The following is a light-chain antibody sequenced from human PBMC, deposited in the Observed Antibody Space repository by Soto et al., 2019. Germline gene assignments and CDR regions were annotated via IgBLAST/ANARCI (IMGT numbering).Light chain of an antibody. Sequence: ENVLTQSPGTLSLSPGERATLSCRASQSVTTSYLAWYQQKPGQAPSLLIYGTSSRATGIPDRFSGSGSGTDFTLTISRLEHEDFAVYYCQQYDSSHVTFGGGTKVEIK. CDR2: GTS. CDR3: QQYDSSHVT. CDR1: QSVTTSY. J-gene: IGKJ4*01. V-gene: IGKV3-20*01.